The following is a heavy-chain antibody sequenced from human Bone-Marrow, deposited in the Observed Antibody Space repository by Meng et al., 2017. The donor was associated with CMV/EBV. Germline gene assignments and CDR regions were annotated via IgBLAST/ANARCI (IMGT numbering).Heavy chain of an antibody. D-gene: IGHD2-2*02. V-gene: IGHV1-46*01. J-gene: IGHJ4*02. Sequence: ASVKVSCKASGYTFTSYYMHWVRQAPGQGLEWMGMINPSGGSTSYAQRFRGRVTMTRDTSTSTVYMELSSLRSEDTAVYYCASDYCSSTSCYRTSHWGQGTLVTVSS. CDR1: GYTFTSYY. CDR2: INPSGGST. CDR3: ASDYCSSTSCYRTSH.